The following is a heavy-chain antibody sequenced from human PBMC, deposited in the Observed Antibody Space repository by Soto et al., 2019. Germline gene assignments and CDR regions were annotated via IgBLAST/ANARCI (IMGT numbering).Heavy chain of an antibody. D-gene: IGHD2-15*01. CDR3: ARHEGETLGYCSGGSCSDLGYMDV. Sequence: SETLSLTCTVSGGSISSYYWSWIRQPPGKGLEWIGYIYYSGSTNYNPSLKSRVTISVDTSKNQFSLKLSSVTAADTAVYYCARHEGETLGYCSGGSCSDLGYMDVWGKGTTVTVSS. CDR2: IYYSGST. J-gene: IGHJ6*03. CDR1: GGSISSYY. V-gene: IGHV4-59*08.